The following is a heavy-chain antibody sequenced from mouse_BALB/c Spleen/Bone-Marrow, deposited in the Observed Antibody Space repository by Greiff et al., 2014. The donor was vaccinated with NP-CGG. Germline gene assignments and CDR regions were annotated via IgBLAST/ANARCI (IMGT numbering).Heavy chain of an antibody. Sequence: EVQLQQSGADLVKPGASVKLSCTASGFNIKDTYIHWVKQRPEQGLEWMGRVDPANGNTKYAPKFQGKATITADTSSNTAYLRLSSLTSEDTAVYYCARRFGNSPRDSAMVNWGRGTSVTVSS. V-gene: IGHV14-3*02. CDR2: VDPANGNT. J-gene: IGHJ4*01. CDR3: ARRFGNSPRDSAMVN. CDR1: GFNIKDTY. D-gene: IGHD2-1*01.